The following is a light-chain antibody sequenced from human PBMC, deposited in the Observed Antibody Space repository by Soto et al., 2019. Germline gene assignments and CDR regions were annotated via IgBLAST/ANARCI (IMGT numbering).Light chain of an antibody. CDR3: QQRTSWPPWT. J-gene: IGKJ1*01. V-gene: IGKV3-15*01. CDR1: QSVSSN. CDR2: GAS. Sequence: EIVMAQSRATLSVSPGERANLSCRASQSVSSNLAWYQSQPGQAPRLLIYGASTRATGIPARFSGSGSGTDFTLTISRLEPEDFAAYYCQQRTSWPPWTFGQGTKVDIK.